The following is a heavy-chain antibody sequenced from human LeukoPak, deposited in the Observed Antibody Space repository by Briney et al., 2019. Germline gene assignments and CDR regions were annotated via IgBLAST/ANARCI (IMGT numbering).Heavy chain of an antibody. D-gene: IGHD2-15*01. Sequence: PSETLSLTCTVSGGSISSHYWSWIRQPAGKGLEWIGRIYTSGSTNYNPSLKSRVTMSVDTSKNQFSLKLSSVTAADTAVYYCARDPHQYCSGGSCYYNWFDPWGQGTLVTVSS. CDR1: GGSISSHY. CDR3: ARDPHQYCSGGSCYYNWFDP. CDR2: IYTSGST. J-gene: IGHJ5*02. V-gene: IGHV4-4*07.